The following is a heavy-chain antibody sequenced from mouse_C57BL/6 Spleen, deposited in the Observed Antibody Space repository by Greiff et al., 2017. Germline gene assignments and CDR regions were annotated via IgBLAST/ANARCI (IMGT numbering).Heavy chain of an antibody. D-gene: IGHD2-4*01. CDR2: IDPANGNT. Sequence: EVQRVESVAELVRPGASVKLSCTASGFTINNTYMPWVKQRPEQGLEWIGRIDPANGNTKYAAKFQGKATITADTSSNTAYLPLSSLTSEYTAIYYCARDYDYDGFAYWGQGTLVTVSA. V-gene: IGHV14-3*01. J-gene: IGHJ3*01. CDR1: GFTINNTY. CDR3: ARDYDYDGFAY.